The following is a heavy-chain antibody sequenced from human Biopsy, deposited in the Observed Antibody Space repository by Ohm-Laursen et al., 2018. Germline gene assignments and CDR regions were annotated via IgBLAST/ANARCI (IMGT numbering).Heavy chain of an antibody. V-gene: IGHV1-2*02. D-gene: IGHD3-16*01. J-gene: IGHJ4*02. CDR1: GYTFTDYR. CDR3: ALGEPFDY. CDR2: IDPNTGDT. Sequence: ASVKVSCKASGYTFTDYRLYWVRQAPGQGLDLMGWIDPNTGDTDYPQKFQGRVTMTSDTSIDTAYVELSSLTSGDAAVYYCALGEPFDYWGQGTLVTVSS.